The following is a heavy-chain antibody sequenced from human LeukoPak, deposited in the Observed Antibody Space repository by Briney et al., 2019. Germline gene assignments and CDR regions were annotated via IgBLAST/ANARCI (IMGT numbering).Heavy chain of an antibody. Sequence: SETLSLTCTVSGYSISSGYNWGWIRQPPGKGLEWIGRIYTSGSTNYNPSLKSRVTISVDTSKNQFSLKLSSVTAADTAVYYCARGSSPYYYGSGSYYNEQYDYWGQGTLVTVSS. CDR3: ARGSSPYYYGSGSYYNEQYDY. CDR1: GYSISSGYN. D-gene: IGHD3-10*01. CDR2: IYTSGST. J-gene: IGHJ4*02. V-gene: IGHV4-38-2*02.